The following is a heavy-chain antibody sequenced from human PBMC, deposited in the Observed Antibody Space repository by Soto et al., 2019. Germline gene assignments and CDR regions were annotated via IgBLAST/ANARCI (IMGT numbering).Heavy chain of an antibody. J-gene: IGHJ4*02. CDR2: IYSGGST. Sequence: PGGSLRLSCAASGFTVSTSQMTWVRQAPGKGLEWVSVIYSGGSTYYAESVKGRFTISRDNSKNTLNLQMNALRVEDTAVYYCARGPHVGISTSWGQGTLVTVSS. CDR3: ARGPHVGISTS. CDR1: GFTVSTSQ. D-gene: IGHD2-2*01. V-gene: IGHV3-53*01.